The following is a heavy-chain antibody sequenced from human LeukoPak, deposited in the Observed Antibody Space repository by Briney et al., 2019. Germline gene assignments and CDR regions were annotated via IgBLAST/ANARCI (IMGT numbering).Heavy chain of an antibody. CDR1: GGTFSSYA. V-gene: IGHV1-69*04. CDR2: IIPILGIA. CDR3: TAFGSGWYVGLVATWFDP. Sequence: VASVKVSCKASGGTFSSYAISWVRQAPGQGLEWMGRIIPILGIANYAQKFQGRVTITADKSTSTAYMELSSLRSEDTAVYYCTAFGSGWYVGLVATWFDPWGQGTLVTVSS. J-gene: IGHJ5*02. D-gene: IGHD6-19*01.